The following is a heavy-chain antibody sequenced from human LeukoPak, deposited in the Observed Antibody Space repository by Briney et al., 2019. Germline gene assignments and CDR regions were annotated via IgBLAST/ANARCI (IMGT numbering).Heavy chain of an antibody. CDR1: GFTFTTYW. CDR2: IKQDGTEK. J-gene: IGHJ4*02. V-gene: IGHV3-7*01. Sequence: GGSLRLSCAVSGFTFTTYWLGWVRQPPGKGLEWVANIKQDGTEKYYVDSVKGRFTISRDNAKNSLYLQMNSLRAEDTAVYYCARDFPLTGVWGQGTLVTVSS. CDR3: ARDFPLTGV. D-gene: IGHD3-9*01.